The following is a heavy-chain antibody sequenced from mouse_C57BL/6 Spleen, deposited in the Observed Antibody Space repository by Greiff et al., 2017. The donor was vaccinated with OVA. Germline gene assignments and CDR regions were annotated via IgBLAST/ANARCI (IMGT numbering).Heavy chain of an antibody. CDR3: ARDDYSNTRAMDY. CDR2: INYDGSST. J-gene: IGHJ4*01. V-gene: IGHV5-16*01. D-gene: IGHD2-5*01. CDR1: GFTFSDYY. Sequence: EVKLMESEGGLVQPGSSMKLSCTASGFTFSDYYMAWVRQVPEKGLEWVANINYDGSSTYYLDSLKSRFIISRDNAKNILYLQMSSLKSEDTATYYCARDDYSNTRAMDYWGQGTSVTVAS.